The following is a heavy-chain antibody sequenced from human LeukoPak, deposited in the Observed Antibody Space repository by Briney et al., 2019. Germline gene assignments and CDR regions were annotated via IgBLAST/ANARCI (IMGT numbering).Heavy chain of an antibody. D-gene: IGHD6-19*01. V-gene: IGHV3-15*01. CDR3: ARANGYSSGWYVNYFDY. Sequence: GGSLRLSCAASGFTFSNAWMSWVRQAPGKGLEWVGRIKSKTDGGTTDYAAPVKGRFTISRDDSKNTLYLQMNSLKTEDTAVYYCARANGYSSGWYVNYFDYWGQGTLVTVSS. CDR1: GFTFSNAW. CDR2: IKSKTDGGTT. J-gene: IGHJ4*02.